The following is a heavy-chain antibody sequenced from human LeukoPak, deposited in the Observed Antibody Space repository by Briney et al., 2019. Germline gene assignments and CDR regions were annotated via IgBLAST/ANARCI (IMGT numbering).Heavy chain of an antibody. Sequence: GGSLRLSCAASRFTFSDYYMSWIRQAPGKGLEWVSYISSSGGTIYYADSVKGRFTTSRDNAKNSLYLQMNSLRAEDTAVYYCARERRVDIVVVPTAHRAHDAFDIWGQGTMVTVSS. CDR1: RFTFSDYY. V-gene: IGHV3-11*04. D-gene: IGHD2-2*03. J-gene: IGHJ3*02. CDR3: ARERRVDIVVVPTAHRAHDAFDI. CDR2: ISSSGGTI.